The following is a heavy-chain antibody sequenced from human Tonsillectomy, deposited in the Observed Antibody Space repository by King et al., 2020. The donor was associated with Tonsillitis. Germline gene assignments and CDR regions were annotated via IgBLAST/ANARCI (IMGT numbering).Heavy chain of an antibody. J-gene: IGHJ3*02. V-gene: IGHV1-18*04. Sequence: QLVQSGAEVKKPGASVKVSCQASGYTFTSYAINWGRQAPGQGLEWRGWISPSNGNANNAQKLQGRVTMTTDTSTNTAYMELRSLRSDDTAVYYCTRADDSSGYYNAFDIWGQGTVVTVSS. CDR2: ISPSNGNA. D-gene: IGHD3-22*01. CDR3: TRADDSSGYYNAFDI. CDR1: GYTFTSYA.